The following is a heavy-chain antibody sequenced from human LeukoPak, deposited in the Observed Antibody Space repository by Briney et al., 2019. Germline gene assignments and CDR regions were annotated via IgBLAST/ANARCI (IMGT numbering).Heavy chain of an antibody. D-gene: IGHD3-22*01. J-gene: IGHJ4*02. CDR3: ARDANYYDSRGENYFNC. Sequence: GGSPRLSCAASGFAFSSGRAGSARLQGRGWSGSNIKRDGSDTYYVDSVKGRFTISRDNAKNSLYLQLNSLRAEDTAVYYCARDANYYDSRGENYFNCWGQGTLVTVSS. CDR2: IKRDGSDT. V-gene: IGHV3-7*01. CDR1: GFAFSSG.